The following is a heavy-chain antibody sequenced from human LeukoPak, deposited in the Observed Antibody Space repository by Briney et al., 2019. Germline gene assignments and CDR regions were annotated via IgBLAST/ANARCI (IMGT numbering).Heavy chain of an antibody. CDR3: AREGLYSSSSGGYYYMDV. J-gene: IGHJ6*03. CDR1: GSTFSDYY. CDR2: ISSSGSTI. D-gene: IGHD6-6*01. Sequence: GGSLRLSCAASGSTFSDYYMSWIRQAPGKGLEWVSYISSSGSTIYYADSVKGRFTISRDNAKNSLYLQMNSLRAEDTAVYYCAREGLYSSSSGGYYYMDVWGKGTTVTVSS. V-gene: IGHV3-11*01.